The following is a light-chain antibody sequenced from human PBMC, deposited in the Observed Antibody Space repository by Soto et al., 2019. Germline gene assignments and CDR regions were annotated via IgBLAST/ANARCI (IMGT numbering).Light chain of an antibody. Sequence: EIELTQSPGTLTLSPGERATLSCRASQSVSNNYLARYQQKPGQAPRLLIYGSSNRGTGIPDRFSGSGSGSDFTLTICRREAEDFAGYYCQQYGSSCTFGEGTKEEIK. CDR1: QSVSNNY. CDR2: GSS. CDR3: QQYGSSCT. V-gene: IGKV3-20*01. J-gene: IGKJ1*01.